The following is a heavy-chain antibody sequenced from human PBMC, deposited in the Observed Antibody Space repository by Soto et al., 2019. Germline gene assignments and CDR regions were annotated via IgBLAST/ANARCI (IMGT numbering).Heavy chain of an antibody. CDR2: MNPHSGDT. V-gene: IGHV1-8*01. CDR1: GYSFTRLH. CDR3: ARGSQGPVKH. D-gene: IGHD6-19*01. J-gene: IGHJ1*01. Sequence: PSVKVSSKASGYSFTRLHFNWVRQATGQGLEWSGWMNPHSGDTGFAQRLQGRVTMTRNTSINTAYMELRSLRSQDSPVYYCARGSQGPVKHWGQGTQVTVSS.